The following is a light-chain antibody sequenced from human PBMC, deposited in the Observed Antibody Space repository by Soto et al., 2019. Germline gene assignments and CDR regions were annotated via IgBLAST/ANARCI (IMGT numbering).Light chain of an antibody. CDR3: AAWDDSLNYV. V-gene: IGLV1-47*01. CDR1: SSNIGSNY. CDR2: RNN. Sequence: QSVLTQPPSASGTPGQRVAISCSGSSSNIGSNYVYWYQQLPGRAPKLLIYRNNQRPSGVPDRFSGSKSGTSASLAISGLRSEDEADYYCAAWDDSLNYVFGTGAKVTVL. J-gene: IGLJ1*01.